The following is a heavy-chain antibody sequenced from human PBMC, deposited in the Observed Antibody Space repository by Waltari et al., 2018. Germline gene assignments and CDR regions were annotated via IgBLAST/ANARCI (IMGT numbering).Heavy chain of an antibody. CDR3: VRDRDPANPTPTNNFFDP. CDR2: ISPYKYEP. CDR1: GYTFSNYG. D-gene: IGHD2-15*01. J-gene: IGHJ5*02. Sequence: AQLEQSGAELKMPGASVKVSCKSSGYTFSNYGLTWVRQSPGQGLEWMGWISPYKYEPQYTQKLQGRFTMTTDTLLNTAYMELRSLTSDDTAVYYCVRDRDPANPTPTNNFFDPWGQGTLVTVSA. V-gene: IGHV1-18*01.